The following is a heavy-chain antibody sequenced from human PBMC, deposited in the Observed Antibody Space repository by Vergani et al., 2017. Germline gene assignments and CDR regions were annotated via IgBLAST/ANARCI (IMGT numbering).Heavy chain of an antibody. CDR2: IRSKANSYGT. Sequence: EVQLVESGGGLVQPGGSLKLSCAASGFTFSGSAMHWVRQASGKGLEWVGRIRSKANSYGTAHAASVKGRLTISRDDSKNTAYLQMNSLKTEDTAVYYCTSPPHIAMVRGVIGLGDALDIWGQGTMVTVSS. D-gene: IGHD3-10*01. CDR1: GFTFSGSA. J-gene: IGHJ3*02. CDR3: TSPPHIAMVRGVIGLGDALDI. V-gene: IGHV3-73*02.